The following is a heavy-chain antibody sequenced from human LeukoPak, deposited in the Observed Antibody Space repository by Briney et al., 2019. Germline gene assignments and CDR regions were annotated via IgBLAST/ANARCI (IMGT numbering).Heavy chain of an antibody. J-gene: IGHJ4*02. CDR1: GLKFNDYA. CDR2: LSWHSGSI. V-gene: IGHV3-9*01. CDR3: AKETKVGENLYYFDY. D-gene: IGHD1-26*01. Sequence: SLRLSRVASGLKFNDYAMHWVRQAPGKGLEWVSGLSWHSGSIGYADSVKGRFIISRDNAKNSLYLEMNSLRPEDSASYYCAKETKVGENLYYFDYWGRGTLVTVSS.